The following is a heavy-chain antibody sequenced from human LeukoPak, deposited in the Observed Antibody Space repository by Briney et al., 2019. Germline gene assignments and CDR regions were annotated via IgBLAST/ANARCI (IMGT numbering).Heavy chain of an antibody. CDR3: ARSLSRPYDAFDI. CDR2: IIPIFGTA. J-gene: IGHJ3*02. Sequence: GASVKVSCKASGGTFSSYAISWVRQAPGQGLEWMGGIIPIFGTANYAQKFQGRVTMTRDMSTSTVYMELSSLRSEDTAVYYCARSLSRPYDAFDIWGQGTMVTVSS. V-gene: IGHV1-69*05. CDR1: GGTFSSYA.